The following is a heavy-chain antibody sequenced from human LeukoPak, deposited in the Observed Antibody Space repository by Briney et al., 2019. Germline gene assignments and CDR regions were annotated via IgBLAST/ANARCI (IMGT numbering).Heavy chain of an antibody. V-gene: IGHV3-7*01. CDR2: IKQDGSEK. D-gene: IGHD5-12*01. J-gene: IGHJ4*02. CDR3: AREWNGYDYVGEDY. CDR1: GFSFSIYW. Sequence: GSLRLSCAVSGFSFSIYWMSWVRQAPGKGLEWVANIKQDGSEKYYMDSVKGRFTISRDNAKNSLYLQMNSLRAEVTAVYYCAREWNGYDYVGEDYWGQGTLVTVSS.